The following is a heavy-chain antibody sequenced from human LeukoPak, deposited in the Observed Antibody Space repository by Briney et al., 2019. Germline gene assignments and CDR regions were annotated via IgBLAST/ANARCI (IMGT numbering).Heavy chain of an antibody. V-gene: IGHV3-9*03. J-gene: IGHJ4*02. D-gene: IGHD4-17*01. CDR1: GFTFYDCA. Sequence: GRSLRLSCVASGFTFYDCAMHWVRQVSGKGLEWVSSINWNSHDIGYADSVKGRFTISRDNAKNSLYLQMNSLRPEYMALYYCAKGSRNYGDYFYFDYWGQGTLVTVSS. CDR3: AKGSRNYGDYFYFDY. CDR2: INWNSHDI.